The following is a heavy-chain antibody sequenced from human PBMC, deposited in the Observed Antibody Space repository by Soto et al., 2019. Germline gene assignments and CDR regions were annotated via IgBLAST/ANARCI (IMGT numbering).Heavy chain of an antibody. Sequence: SETRSLTCTVSGGSISSSTDYWGWIRQPPGKGLEWIGSIYYSGSTYYNPSLKSRVTISVDTSKNQFSLKLSSVTAADTAVYYCASPKIAFYNGFDPWGQGTLVTVSS. J-gene: IGHJ5*02. CDR2: IYYSGST. CDR3: ASPKIAFYNGFDP. D-gene: IGHD3-3*02. V-gene: IGHV4-39*01. CDR1: GGSISSSTDY.